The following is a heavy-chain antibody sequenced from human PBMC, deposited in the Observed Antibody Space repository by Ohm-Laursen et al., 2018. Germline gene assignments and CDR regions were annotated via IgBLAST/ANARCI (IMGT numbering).Heavy chain of an antibody. D-gene: IGHD6-19*01. V-gene: IGHV4-34*01. CDR3: ARGFSGWWGRIDY. Sequence: GTLSLTCAVYGGSFSGYYWNWIRQPPGKGLEWIGEINHSRSTKYNSSIKSRVTISVDTSKNQFSLKLSSVTAADTAVYYCARGFSGWWGRIDYWGQGILVTVSS. CDR2: INHSRST. J-gene: IGHJ4*02. CDR1: GGSFSGYY.